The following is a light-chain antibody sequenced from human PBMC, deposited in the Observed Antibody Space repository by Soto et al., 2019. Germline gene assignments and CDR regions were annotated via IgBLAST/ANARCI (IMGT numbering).Light chain of an antibody. Sequence: QSVLTQPPSASGSRGQSVTISCTGTSSDVGGYNYVSWYQQHPGKAPKLMIYDVTKRPAGVPDRFSGSKSGNTASLTVSGLQAEDEADYCCSSYGGSNNFYLFGTGTKLTVL. V-gene: IGLV2-8*01. J-gene: IGLJ1*01. CDR3: SSYGGSNNFYL. CDR1: SSDVGGYNY. CDR2: DVT.